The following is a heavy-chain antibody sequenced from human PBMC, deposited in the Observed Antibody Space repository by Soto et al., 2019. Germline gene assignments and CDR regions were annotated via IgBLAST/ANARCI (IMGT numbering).Heavy chain of an antibody. V-gene: IGHV3-23*01. CDR3: ARDRYLDHDSRGYLFDN. D-gene: IGHD3-22*01. Sequence: GGSLRLSCAASEFTFNIYAMTWVRQAPGKGLEWVSAISRYGDITYYADSVEGRFSISRDNSKNTLYLQMNSLRAEDTAVYYCARDRYLDHDSRGYLFDNWGQGTLVTVSS. CDR2: ISRYGDIT. J-gene: IGHJ4*02. CDR1: EFTFNIYA.